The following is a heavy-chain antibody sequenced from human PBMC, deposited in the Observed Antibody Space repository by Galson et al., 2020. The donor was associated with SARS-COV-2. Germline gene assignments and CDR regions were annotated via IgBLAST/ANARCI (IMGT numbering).Heavy chain of an antibody. J-gene: IGHJ6*02. CDR2: TYYRSKWYN. CDR1: GDSVSSNSAA. D-gene: IGHD6-19*01. V-gene: IGHV6-1*01. Sequence: SQTLSLSCAISGDSVSSNSAAWNCISHSPSRGLEWLGRTYYRSKWYNASSVSVKRRITINPDTSKNQFSLQLNSVTPEDTAVYYCARTEIAVAGYKYYYYGMEVWGQGTTVTVSS. CDR3: ARTEIAVAGYKYYYYGMEV.